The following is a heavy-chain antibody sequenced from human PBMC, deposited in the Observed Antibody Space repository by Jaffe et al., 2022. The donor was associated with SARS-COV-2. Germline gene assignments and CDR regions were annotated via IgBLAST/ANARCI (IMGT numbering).Heavy chain of an antibody. CDR1: GGSISSGSYY. CDR3: AREKWELVDPKNYYYYGMDV. D-gene: IGHD1-26*01. V-gene: IGHV4-61*02. Sequence: QVQLQESGPGLVKPSQTLSLTCTVSGGSISSGSYYWSWIRQPAGKGLEWIGRIYTSGSTNYNPSLKSRVTISVDTSKNQFSLKLSSVTAADTAVYYCAREKWELVDPKNYYYYGMDVWGQGTTVTVSS. CDR2: IYTSGST. J-gene: IGHJ6*02.